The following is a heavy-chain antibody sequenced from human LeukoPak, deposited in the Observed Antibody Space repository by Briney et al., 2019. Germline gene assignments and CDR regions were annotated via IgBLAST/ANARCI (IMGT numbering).Heavy chain of an antibody. CDR1: GGSFSGYY. J-gene: IGHJ5*02. Sequence: SETLSLTCAVYGGSFSGYYWSWIRQPPGKGLEWIGEINHSGSTNYNPSLKSRVTISVDTSKNQFSLKLSSVTAADTAVYYCARAKPLWFGELSGNWFDPWGQGTLVTVSS. CDR2: INHSGST. D-gene: IGHD3-10*01. CDR3: ARAKPLWFGELSGNWFDP. V-gene: IGHV4-34*01.